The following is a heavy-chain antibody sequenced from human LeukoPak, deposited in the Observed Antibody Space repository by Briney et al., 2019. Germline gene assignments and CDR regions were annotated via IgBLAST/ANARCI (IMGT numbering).Heavy chain of an antibody. Sequence: GGSLRLSCAASGFTFSSYGMHWVRQAPGKGLDWVAVISYDVSNKYYADSVKGRFTISRDNSKNTLFLQMNSLRAEDTAVYYCAKGSNRGVATIDYWGQGTLVTVSS. CDR2: ISYDVSNK. J-gene: IGHJ4*02. CDR1: GFTFSSYG. CDR3: AKGSNRGVATIDY. V-gene: IGHV3-30*18. D-gene: IGHD5-12*01.